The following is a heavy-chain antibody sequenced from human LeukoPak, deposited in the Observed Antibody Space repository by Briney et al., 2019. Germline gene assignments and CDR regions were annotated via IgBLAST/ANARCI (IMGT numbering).Heavy chain of an antibody. J-gene: IGHJ4*02. CDR1: GGSISSSNW. Sequence: KTSETLSLTCAVSGGSISSSNWWSWVRQPPRKGLEWIGEIYHSGSTNYNPSLKSRVTISVDKSKNQFSLKLSSVTAADTAVYYCARVSSGATTVDYWGQGTLVTVSS. CDR2: IYHSGST. V-gene: IGHV4-4*02. CDR3: ARVSSGATTVDY. D-gene: IGHD1-26*01.